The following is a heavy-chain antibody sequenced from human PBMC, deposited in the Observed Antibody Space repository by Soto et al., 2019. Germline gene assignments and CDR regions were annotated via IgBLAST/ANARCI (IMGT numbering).Heavy chain of an antibody. V-gene: IGHV4-31*03. CDR3: ARGLHYCSGGSCYAYAFDI. CDR2: IYYSGST. J-gene: IGHJ3*02. Sequence: SETLSLTCTVSGGSISSGGYYWSWIRQHPGKGLEWIGYIYYSGSTYYNPSLKSRVTISVDTSKNQFSLKLSSVTAADTAVYYCARGLHYCSGGSCYAYAFDIWGQGTMVTVSS. D-gene: IGHD2-15*01. CDR1: GGSISSGGYY.